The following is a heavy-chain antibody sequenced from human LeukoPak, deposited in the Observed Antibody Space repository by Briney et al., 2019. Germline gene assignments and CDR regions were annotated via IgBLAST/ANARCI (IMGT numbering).Heavy chain of an antibody. CDR2: ISGSGGGT. J-gene: IGHJ5*02. CDR1: GITLSNYG. CDR3: ARDAASDESAAGAVGGFDP. Sequence: GGSLRLSCAVSGITLSNYGMSWVRQAPGKGLEWVAGISGSGGGTNYADSVKGRFTISRDNPKNTLFLQMNSLRAEDTAVYYCARDAASDESAAGAVGGFDPWGQGTLVTVSS. D-gene: IGHD6-13*01. V-gene: IGHV3-23*01.